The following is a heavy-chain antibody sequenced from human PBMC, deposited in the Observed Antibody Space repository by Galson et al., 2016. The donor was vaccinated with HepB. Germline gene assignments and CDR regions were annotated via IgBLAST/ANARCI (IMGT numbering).Heavy chain of an antibody. Sequence: SLRLSCAASGFTFSRHWMTWVRQGPGKGLEWVANINYDGSGKYYVDSAKGRFTISRDNAQNSVFLQMNSLRVEDTAMYFCMSGYTSGIWDQGTMVTVSS. CDR3: MSGYTSGI. V-gene: IGHV3-7*01. J-gene: IGHJ3*02. CDR1: GFTFSRHW. D-gene: IGHD6-13*01. CDR2: INYDGSGK.